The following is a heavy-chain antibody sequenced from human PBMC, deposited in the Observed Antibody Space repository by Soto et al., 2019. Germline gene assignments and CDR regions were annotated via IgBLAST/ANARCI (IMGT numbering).Heavy chain of an antibody. Sequence: QVQLQESGPGLVKPSEPLSLTCTVSGGSVSSGSYYWSWIRQPPGKGLEWIGYIYYSGSTNYNPSLKSRVTISVDTSKNQFSLKLSSVTAADTAVYYCAREGLAYCGGDCYSYYYGMDVWGQGTTVTVSS. CDR3: AREGLAYCGGDCYSYYYGMDV. J-gene: IGHJ6*02. CDR1: GGSVSSGSYY. V-gene: IGHV4-61*01. D-gene: IGHD2-21*02. CDR2: IYYSGST.